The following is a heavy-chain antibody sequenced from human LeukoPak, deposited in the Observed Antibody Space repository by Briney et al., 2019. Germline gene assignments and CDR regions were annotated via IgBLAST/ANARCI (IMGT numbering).Heavy chain of an antibody. CDR2: IYYSGST. J-gene: IGHJ5*02. D-gene: IGHD3-16*02. CDR3: ARVVADYVWGSYRRNWFDP. CDR1: GGSISSYY. Sequence: SETLSLTCTVSGGSISSYYWSWIRQPPGKGLEWIGYIYYSGSTNYNPSLKSRVTISVDTSKNQFSLKLSSVTAADTAVYYCARVVADYVWGSYRRNWFDPWGQGTLVTVPS. V-gene: IGHV4-59*01.